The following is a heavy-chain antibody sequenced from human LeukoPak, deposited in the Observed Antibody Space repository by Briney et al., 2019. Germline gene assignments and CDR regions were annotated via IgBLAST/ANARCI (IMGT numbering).Heavy chain of an antibody. CDR3: ARDKNYYGSGSTDY. V-gene: IGHV1-18*01. CDR2: ISAYNGNT. Sequence: ASVKVSCKASGYTFTSYGIGWVRQAPGQGLEWMGWISAYNGNTNYAQKLQGRVTMTTDTSTSTAYMELRSLRSDDTAVYYCARDKNYYGSGSTDYWGQGTLVTVSS. J-gene: IGHJ4*02. D-gene: IGHD3-10*01. CDR1: GYTFTSYG.